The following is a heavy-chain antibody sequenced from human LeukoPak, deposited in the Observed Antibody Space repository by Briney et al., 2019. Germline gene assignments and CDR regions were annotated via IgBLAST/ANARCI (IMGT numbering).Heavy chain of an antibody. CDR2: IYYSGST. V-gene: IGHV4-59*01. Sequence: PSETLSLTCTVSGDSMSDYFWTWIRQPPGKGLEWIGYIYYSGSTNYNPSLKSRVTISLDTSKNQFSLKLSSVTAADTAVYYCARATLTYYYGSGTLDVWGKGTTVTISS. CDR1: GDSMSDYF. CDR3: ARATLTYYYGSGTLDV. D-gene: IGHD3-10*01. J-gene: IGHJ6*04.